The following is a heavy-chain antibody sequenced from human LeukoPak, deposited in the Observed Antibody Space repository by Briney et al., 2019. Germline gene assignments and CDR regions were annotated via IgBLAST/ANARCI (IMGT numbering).Heavy chain of an antibody. J-gene: IGHJ4*02. V-gene: IGHV1-2*02. CDR1: GYTFTGYY. CDR2: INPNNGAT. CDR3: ARVGYSFD. D-gene: IGHD5-18*01. Sequence: ASVKVSCKASGYTFTGYYMHWVRQAPGRGLEWMGWINPNNGATNSAQKFQGRVTMTRDTSISTAYMELSRLRSDDTAVYYCARVGYSFDWGQGTLVTVSS.